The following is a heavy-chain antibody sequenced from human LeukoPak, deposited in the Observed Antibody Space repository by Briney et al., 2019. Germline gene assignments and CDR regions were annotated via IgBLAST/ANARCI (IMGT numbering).Heavy chain of an antibody. Sequence: GGSVRLSCAASGFAFSSYAMHWVRQAPGKGLEWVAVISYDGSNKYYADSVKGRFTISRDNSKNTLYLQMNSLGAEDTAVYYCARDVRYGMDVWGQGTTVTVSS. CDR1: GFAFSSYA. CDR2: ISYDGSNK. V-gene: IGHV3-30-3*01. D-gene: IGHD2-8*01. J-gene: IGHJ6*02. CDR3: ARDVRYGMDV.